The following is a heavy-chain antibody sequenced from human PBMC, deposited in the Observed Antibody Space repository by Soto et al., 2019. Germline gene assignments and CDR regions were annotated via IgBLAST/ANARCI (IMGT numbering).Heavy chain of an antibody. CDR2: LIPIFGTA. CDR1: GGTFSSYA. J-gene: IGHJ6*02. Sequence: QVQLVQSAAEVKKPGSSVKVSCKASGGTFSSYAISWVRQAPGQGLEWMGGLIPIFGTANYAQKFQGRVTITADESTITAYMKLSSLRSEDSAVYYCARAHSNGAVAGYPSRYYYYYDMNVWGQGTTLTVCS. CDR3: ARAHSNGAVAGYPSRYYYYYDMNV. D-gene: IGHD6-19*01. V-gene: IGHV1-69*12.